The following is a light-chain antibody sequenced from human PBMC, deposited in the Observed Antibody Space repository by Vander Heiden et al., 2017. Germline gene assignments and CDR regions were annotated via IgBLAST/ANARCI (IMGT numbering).Light chain of an antibody. CDR3: QQSYSTPFT. CDR1: QSISSY. Sequence: DMQMTQSPSSLSASEGDRVTITCRASQSISSYLNWYQQKPGKAPKLLIYAASSLQSGVPSRFSGSGSGTDFTLTISSLQPEDFATYYCQQSYSTPFTFGPGTKVDIK. CDR2: AAS. J-gene: IGKJ3*01. V-gene: IGKV1-39*01.